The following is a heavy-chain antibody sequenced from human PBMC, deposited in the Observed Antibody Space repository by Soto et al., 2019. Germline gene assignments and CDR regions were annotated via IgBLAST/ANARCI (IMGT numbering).Heavy chain of an antibody. CDR2: IYSGGST. V-gene: IGHV3-53*01. D-gene: IGHD6-13*01. Sequence: GGSLRLSCAASGFTVSSNYMSWVRQAPGKGLEWVSVIYSGGSTYYADSVKGRFTISRDNSKNTLYLQMNSLRAEDTAVYYCARDERAAAGSDYWGQGILVTVYS. J-gene: IGHJ4*02. CDR3: ARDERAAAGSDY. CDR1: GFTVSSNY.